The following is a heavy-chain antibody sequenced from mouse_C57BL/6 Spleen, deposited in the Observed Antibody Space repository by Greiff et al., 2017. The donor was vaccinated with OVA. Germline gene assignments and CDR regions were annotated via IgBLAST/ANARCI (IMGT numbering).Heavy chain of an antibody. CDR3: AKIYYDYLYYAMDY. Sequence: QVQLQQPGAELVKPGASVKMSCKASGYTFTSYWITWVKQRPGQGLEWIGDIYPGSGSTNYNEKFKSKATLTVDTSSSTAYMQLSSLTSEDSAVYYCAKIYYDYLYYAMDYWGQGTSVTVSS. V-gene: IGHV1-55*01. CDR2: IYPGSGST. J-gene: IGHJ4*01. CDR1: GYTFTSYW. D-gene: IGHD2-4*01.